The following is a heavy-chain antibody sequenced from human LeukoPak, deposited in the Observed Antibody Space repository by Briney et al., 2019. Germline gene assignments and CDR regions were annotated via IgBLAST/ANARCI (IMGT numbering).Heavy chain of an antibody. D-gene: IGHD3/OR15-3a*01. Sequence: GRSLRLSCAASGFTFSIYAMTWVRQAPGKGLEWVSTISGSGGSTNYADSVKGRFTISRDNSKNTLFLQMNSLRAEDTAVYYYAKSWTGAYFSFDYWGQGTLLTVSS. V-gene: IGHV3-23*01. CDR3: AKSWTGAYFSFDY. CDR2: ISGSGGST. CDR1: GFTFSIYA. J-gene: IGHJ4*02.